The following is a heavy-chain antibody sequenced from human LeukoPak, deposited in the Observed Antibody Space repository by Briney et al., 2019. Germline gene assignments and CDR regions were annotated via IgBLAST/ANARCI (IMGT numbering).Heavy chain of an antibody. V-gene: IGHV3-7*01. CDR2: IKQDGSEK. CDR1: GFTFSSYW. D-gene: IGHD3-3*01. Sequence: GGSLRLSCAASGFTFSSYWMSWVRQAPGKGLEWVANIKQDGSEKYYVDSVKGRFTISRDNAKNSLYLQMNSLRAEDTAVYYCAREGGDYDFWSGYSDYWGQGTLVTVSS. CDR3: AREGGDYDFWSGYSDY. J-gene: IGHJ4*02.